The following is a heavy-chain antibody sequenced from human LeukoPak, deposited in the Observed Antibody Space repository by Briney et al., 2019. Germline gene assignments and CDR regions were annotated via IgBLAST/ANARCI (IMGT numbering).Heavy chain of an antibody. D-gene: IGHD6-13*01. CDR3: AKEGPGSSSFDY. CDR1: GFTSSSYA. J-gene: IGHJ4*02. Sequence: GGSLTLSCAASGFTSSSYAMSWVRQPRGKGLEWVSAISGSGGSTYYADSVRGRFTISRDNSKNTLYLQMNSLRAEDTAVYYCAKEGPGSSSFDYWGQGTLVTVSS. V-gene: IGHV3-23*01. CDR2: ISGSGGST.